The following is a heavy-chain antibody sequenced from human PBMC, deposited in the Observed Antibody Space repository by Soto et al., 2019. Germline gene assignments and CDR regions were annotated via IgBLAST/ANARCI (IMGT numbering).Heavy chain of an antibody. Sequence: GGSLRLSCAASGFTVSSNYMSWVRQAPGKGLEWVSVIYSGGSTYYADSVKGRFTISRDNSKNTLYLQMNSLRAEDTAVYYCARVRLYGGNSDYFDYWGQGTLVTSPQ. J-gene: IGHJ4*02. D-gene: IGHD4-17*01. V-gene: IGHV3-53*01. CDR2: IYSGGST. CDR3: ARVRLYGGNSDYFDY. CDR1: GFTVSSNY.